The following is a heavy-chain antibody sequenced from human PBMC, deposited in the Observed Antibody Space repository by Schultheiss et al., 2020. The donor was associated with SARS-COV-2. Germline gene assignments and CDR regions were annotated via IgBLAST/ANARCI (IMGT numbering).Heavy chain of an antibody. CDR1: GFTFTSSA. Sequence: SVKVSCKASGFTFTSSAVQWVRQARGQRLEWIGWIVVGSGNTNYAQKFQGRVTITADESTSTAYMELSSLRSEDTAVYYCAREPSIAAAAYNWFDPWGQGTLVTVSS. J-gene: IGHJ5*02. CDR2: IVVGSGNT. D-gene: IGHD6-13*01. V-gene: IGHV1-58*01. CDR3: AREPSIAAAAYNWFDP.